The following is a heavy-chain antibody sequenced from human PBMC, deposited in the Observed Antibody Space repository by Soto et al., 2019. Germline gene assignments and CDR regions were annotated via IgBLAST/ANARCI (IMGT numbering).Heavy chain of an antibody. CDR3: ARAPSGSGGTTSCYDY. CDR2: ITSSGSIM. J-gene: IGHJ4*02. Sequence: GGSLRLSCTASGFTFSDYYMSWIRQAPGKGLECLSYITSSGSIMYYADSVKGRFTVSRDNAKNPLYLQMSSLRADDTAVYYCARAPSGSGGTTSCYDYWGLGTLVTVSS. V-gene: IGHV3-11*01. D-gene: IGHD2-2*01. CDR1: GFTFSDYY.